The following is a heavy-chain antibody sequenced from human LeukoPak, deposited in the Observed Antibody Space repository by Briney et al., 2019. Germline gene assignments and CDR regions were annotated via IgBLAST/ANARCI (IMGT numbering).Heavy chain of an antibody. CDR1: GFTFSSYF. CDR3: AREGGGSGLWYYDL. CDR2: IGGGGVTT. V-gene: IGHV3-64*02. Sequence: PGGSLRLSCAASGFTFSSYFMHWVRQAPGKGPEFVSVIGGGGVTTFYADSVKDRFTISRDNSKNTLYLEMGSLRAEDMAVYYCAREGGGSGLWYYDLWGRGTLVTVSS. D-gene: IGHD1-26*01. J-gene: IGHJ2*01.